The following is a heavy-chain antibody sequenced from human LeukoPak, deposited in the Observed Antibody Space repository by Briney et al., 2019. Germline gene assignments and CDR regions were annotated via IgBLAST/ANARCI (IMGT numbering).Heavy chain of an antibody. D-gene: IGHD6-13*01. CDR1: GFTFSNIW. CDR3: ARDSGWWRFDF. V-gene: IGHV3-7*03. Sequence: PGGSLRLSCAASGFTFSNIWMTWVRQAPGQGLEWVASIKEDGSEKHYVDSVKGRFTISRDNGKNSLYLQMNSLRAEDTAVYYCARDSGWWRFDFWGQGTLVTVSS. J-gene: IGHJ4*02. CDR2: IKEDGSEK.